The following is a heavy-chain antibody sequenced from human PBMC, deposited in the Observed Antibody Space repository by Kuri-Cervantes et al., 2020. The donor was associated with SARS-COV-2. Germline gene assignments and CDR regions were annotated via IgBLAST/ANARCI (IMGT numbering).Heavy chain of an antibody. V-gene: IGHV1-69*10. CDR1: GGTFSSYA. CDR2: IIPILGIA. Sequence: SVKVSCKASGGTFSSYAISWVRQAPGQGLEWMGGIIPILGIANYAQKFQGRVTITRDTSASTAYMELSSLRSEDTAVYYCARKGYSYGYVGDAFDIWGQGTMVTVSS. D-gene: IGHD5-18*01. CDR3: ARKGYSYGYVGDAFDI. J-gene: IGHJ3*02.